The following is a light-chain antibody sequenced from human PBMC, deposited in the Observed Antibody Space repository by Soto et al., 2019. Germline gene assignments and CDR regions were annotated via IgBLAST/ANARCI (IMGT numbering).Light chain of an antibody. CDR3: KQYKEWPPFT. Sequence: EIVMTQSPATLSVSPGETATLSCRASQSVSNNVAWYQQKPGQAPRLLILGASSRATGIPARFSGSRSGTEFTLSISSLQSEDFAVYYCKQYKEWPPFTFGPGTRLEIK. J-gene: IGKJ5*01. CDR2: GAS. V-gene: IGKV3-15*01. CDR1: QSVSNN.